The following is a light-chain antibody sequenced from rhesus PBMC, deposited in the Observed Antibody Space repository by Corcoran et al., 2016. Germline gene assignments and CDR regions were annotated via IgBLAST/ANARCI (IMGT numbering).Light chain of an antibody. CDR3: HQYSNWPR. Sequence: IVLTQSPATLSLSPGEGGTLSCRASQSVSSLAGYQQKPGQAPRLLIYDSSNRATGIPARCRCSGSGTGFSLTISSLEPEVVGVYFCHQYSNWPRFGQGTKVEIK. J-gene: IGKJ2*01. CDR2: DSS. V-gene: IGKV3-35*01. CDR1: QSVSS.